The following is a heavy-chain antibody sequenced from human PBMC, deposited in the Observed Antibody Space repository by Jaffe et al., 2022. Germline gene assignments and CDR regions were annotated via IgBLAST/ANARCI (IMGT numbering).Heavy chain of an antibody. V-gene: IGHV3-48*03. Sequence: EVQLVESGGGLVQPGGSLRLSCAASGFTFSSYEMNWVRQAPGKGLEWVSYISSSGSTIYYADSVKGRFTISRDNAKNSLYLQMNSLRAEDTAVYYCARQYSSGWYGASLYYYYYMDVWGKGTTVTVSS. CDR1: GFTFSSYE. D-gene: IGHD6-19*01. J-gene: IGHJ6*03. CDR3: ARQYSSGWYGASLYYYYYMDV. CDR2: ISSSGSTI.